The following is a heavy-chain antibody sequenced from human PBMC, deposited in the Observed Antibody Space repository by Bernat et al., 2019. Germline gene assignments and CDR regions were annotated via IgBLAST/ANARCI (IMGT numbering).Heavy chain of an antibody. CDR3: ARGGMIVVVPYYYYYGMDV. Sequence: EVQLVESGGGLVQPGGSLRLSCAASGFTFSSYWMHWVRQAPGKGLVWVSRINSDGSSTSYADSVKGRFTISRDNAKNTLYLQMNSLRAEDTAVYYCARGGMIVVVPYYYYYGMDVWGQGTTVTVS. V-gene: IGHV3-74*01. D-gene: IGHD3-22*01. CDR1: GFTFSSYW. CDR2: INSDGSST. J-gene: IGHJ6*02.